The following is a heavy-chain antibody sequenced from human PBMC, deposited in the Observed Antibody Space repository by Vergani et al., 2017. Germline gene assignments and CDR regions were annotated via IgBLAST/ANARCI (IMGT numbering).Heavy chain of an antibody. CDR3: VKXIAASGNYWYFDL. CDR1: GFTFDDYA. Sequence: EVQLVESGGGLVQPGRSLRLSCAASGFTFDDYAMHWVRQAPGKGLGWVSGINWNSDSIAYADSVKGRFTISRDHAKNSLYLQMNSLRAEDTALYYCVKXIAASGNYWYFDLWGHGTLVTVSS. J-gene: IGHJ2*01. D-gene: IGHD6-13*01. V-gene: IGHV3-9*01. CDR2: INWNSDSI.